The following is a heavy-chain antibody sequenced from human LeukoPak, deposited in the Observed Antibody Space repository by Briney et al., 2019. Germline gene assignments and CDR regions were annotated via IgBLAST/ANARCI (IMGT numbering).Heavy chain of an antibody. J-gene: IGHJ4*02. D-gene: IGHD5-18*01. CDR3: AREGGYSYGPFDY. CDR2: IKQDGSEK. V-gene: IGHV3-7*03. CDR1: GFTFSSYS. Sequence: GGSLRLSCAASGFTFSSYSMNWVRQAPGKGLEWVANIKQDGSEKYYVDSVKGRFTISRDNAKNSLYLQMNSLRAEDTALYYCAREGGYSYGPFDYWGQGTLVTVSS.